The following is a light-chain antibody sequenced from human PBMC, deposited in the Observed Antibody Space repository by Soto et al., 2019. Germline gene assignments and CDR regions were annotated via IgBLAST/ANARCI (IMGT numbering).Light chain of an antibody. V-gene: IGLV8-61*01. CDR1: SGSVSTSYY. J-gene: IGLJ3*02. CDR2: STN. CDR3: ALYMGSGIWV. Sequence: QAVVTQEPSFSVSPGRTVTLTCGLSSGSVSTSYYPSWYQQTPGQAPRTLIYSTNTRSSGVPDRFSGSILGNKAALTITGARADDEADYYCALYMGSGIWVFGGVTKLTVL.